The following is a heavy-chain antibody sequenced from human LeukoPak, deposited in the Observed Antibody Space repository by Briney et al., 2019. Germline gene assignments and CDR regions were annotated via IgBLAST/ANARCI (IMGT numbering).Heavy chain of an antibody. CDR1: GGSISSYY. J-gene: IGHJ5*02. CDR2: IYYSGST. CDR3: ARATLRFLEWLPNWFDP. Sequence: PSETLSLTCTVSGGSISSYYWGWIRQPPGKGLEWIGYIYYSGSTNYNPSLKSRVTISVDTSKNQFSLKLSSVTAADTAVYYCARATLRFLEWLPNWFDPRGQGTLVTVSS. D-gene: IGHD3-3*01. V-gene: IGHV4-59*01.